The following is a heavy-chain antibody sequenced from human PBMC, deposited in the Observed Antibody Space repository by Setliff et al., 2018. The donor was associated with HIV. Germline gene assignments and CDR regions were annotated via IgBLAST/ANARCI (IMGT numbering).Heavy chain of an antibody. D-gene: IGHD1-1*01. Sequence: SLRLSCAASGFTFRNYWMHWVRQAPGKGLEWVAVIYSVDTHYGDSVKGRFTISRDNSKNTLYLQMNSLRAEDTALYYCATSRWTWGPDGFDIWGQGTTVTVSS. CDR3: ATSRWTWGPDGFDI. J-gene: IGHJ3*02. CDR1: GFTFRNYW. V-gene: IGHV3-53*01. CDR2: IYSVDT.